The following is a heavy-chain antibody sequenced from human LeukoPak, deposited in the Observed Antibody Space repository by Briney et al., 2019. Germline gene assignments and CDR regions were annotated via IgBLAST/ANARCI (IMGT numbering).Heavy chain of an antibody. V-gene: IGHV3-64*01. J-gene: IGHJ6*04. Sequence: GGSLRLSCAASGFTFSSYAMHWVRQAPGKGLEYVSAISSNGDSSYYANSAKGRFTISRDNAKNSLYLQMNSLRAEDTAVYYCAELGITMIGGVWGKGTTVTISS. CDR2: ISSNGDSS. CDR1: GFTFSSYA. D-gene: IGHD3-10*02. CDR3: AELGITMIGGV.